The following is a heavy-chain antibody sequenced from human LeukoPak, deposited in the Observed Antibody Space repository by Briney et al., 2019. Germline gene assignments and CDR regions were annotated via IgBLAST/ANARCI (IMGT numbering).Heavy chain of an antibody. J-gene: IGHJ4*02. CDR2: ISVYNGNT. CDR3: ARIAADGSGTNHY. Sequence: ASVKVSCKASGYTFSSYGITWVRQAPGQGLEWMGWISVYNGNTKSAQKLQGRVNMTTDTSTNTAYMELRSLRSDDAAVYFCARIAADGSGTNHYWGQGTQVTVSS. D-gene: IGHD3-10*01. CDR1: GYTFSSYG. V-gene: IGHV1-18*01.